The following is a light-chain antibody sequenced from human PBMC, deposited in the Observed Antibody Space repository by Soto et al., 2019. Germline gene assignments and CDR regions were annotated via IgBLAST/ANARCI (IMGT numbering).Light chain of an antibody. CDR3: QPPSSFPYT. V-gene: IGKV1-39*01. CDR1: QSVSTF. CDR2: ETS. J-gene: IGKJ2*01. Sequence: DIQMTQSPSSLSASVGDRVTITCRASQSVSTFLNWYQQKPVRAPNLLISETSTLHSGVPSRFSGSGSETDITHNISSLQPEDFATYNCQPPSSFPYTFGLGTRLEIK.